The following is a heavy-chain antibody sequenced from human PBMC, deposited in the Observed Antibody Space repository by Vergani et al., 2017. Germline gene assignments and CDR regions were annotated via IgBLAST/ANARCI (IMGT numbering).Heavy chain of an antibody. D-gene: IGHD2-2*01. V-gene: IGHV3-33*01. CDR3: ARSDIVVVPAAYTVLYYYYGMDV. CDR1: GFTFSSYG. Sequence: QVQLVESGGGVVQPGRSLRLSCAASGFTFSSYGMHWVRQAPGKGLEWVAVIWYDGSNKYYADSVKGRFTISRDNSKNTLYLQMNSLRAEDTAVYYCARSDIVVVPAAYTVLYYYYGMDVWGQGTTVTVSS. J-gene: IGHJ6*02. CDR2: IWYDGSNK.